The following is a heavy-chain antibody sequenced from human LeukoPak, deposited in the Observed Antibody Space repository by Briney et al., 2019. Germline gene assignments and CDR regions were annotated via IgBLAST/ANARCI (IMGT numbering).Heavy chain of an antibody. Sequence: SETLSLTCTVSGGSISSYYWSWIRQPPGKGLEWIGYIYYSGSTNYNPSLKSRVTISVDTSKNQFSLNLSSLTAADTAVYYCARSPVGDSETEGDYWGQGTLATVSS. CDR1: GGSISSYY. CDR3: ARSPVGDSETEGDY. CDR2: IYYSGST. J-gene: IGHJ4*02. V-gene: IGHV4-59*08. D-gene: IGHD3-3*01.